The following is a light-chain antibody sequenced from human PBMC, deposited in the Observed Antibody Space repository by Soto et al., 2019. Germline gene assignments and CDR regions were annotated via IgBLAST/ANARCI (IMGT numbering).Light chain of an antibody. CDR2: GVS. CDR1: ISDFVVYNY. J-gene: IGLJ1*01. CDR3: SSYTSSSALQV. Sequence: QSVLTQPASVSGSPGQSITISCTGTISDFVVYNYVSWYQQHPGKAPKLMIYGVSNRPSGVSNRFSGSKSGNTASLTISGLQADDEADYYCSSYTSSSALQVFGTGTKVTVL. V-gene: IGLV2-14*01.